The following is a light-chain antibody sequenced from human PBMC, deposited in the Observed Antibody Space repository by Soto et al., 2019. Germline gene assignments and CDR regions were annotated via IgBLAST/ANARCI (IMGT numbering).Light chain of an antibody. V-gene: IGKV1-5*01. CDR3: QQYNSYLT. CDR1: QSISSW. CDR2: DAS. Sequence: DIQMTQSPSTLSASVGDRVTITCRASQSISSWLAWYQQKPGKAPKLLIYDASSLESGVPSRFSGSGSGTEFTLTISSLQPDHFANYYCQQYNSYLTFGGGTKVEIK. J-gene: IGKJ4*01.